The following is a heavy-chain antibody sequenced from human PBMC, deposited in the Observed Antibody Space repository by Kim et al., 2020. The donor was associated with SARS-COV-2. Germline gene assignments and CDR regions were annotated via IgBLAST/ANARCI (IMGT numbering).Heavy chain of an antibody. CDR1: GFTFSSYW. D-gene: IGHD2-15*01. Sequence: GGSLRLSCAASGFTFSSYWMSWVRQAPGKGLEWVANIKQDGSDKYYVDSVKGRFTISRDNAKNSLYLQMNSLRAEDTAVYYCARDGSAVVAATPYYYGMDFWGQGTTVTVSS. CDR2: IKQDGSDK. CDR3: ARDGSAVVAATPYYYGMDF. J-gene: IGHJ6*02. V-gene: IGHV3-7*03.